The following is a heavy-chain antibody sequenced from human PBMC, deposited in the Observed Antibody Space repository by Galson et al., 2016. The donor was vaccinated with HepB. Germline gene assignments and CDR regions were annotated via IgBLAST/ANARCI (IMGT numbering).Heavy chain of an antibody. D-gene: IGHD2-21*01. V-gene: IGHV3-21*06. Sequence: FLRLSCAASGFTFSNYIMNWVRQAPGKGLEWVSSISTSGNYIFYVDSVKGRFTISRDNVKNSLFLQMNSLRAEDTAVYYCAREGAYNFGGPRPNYGMDVWGQGTTVTVSS. J-gene: IGHJ6*02. CDR2: ISTSGNYI. CDR3: AREGAYNFGGPRPNYGMDV. CDR1: GFTFSNYI.